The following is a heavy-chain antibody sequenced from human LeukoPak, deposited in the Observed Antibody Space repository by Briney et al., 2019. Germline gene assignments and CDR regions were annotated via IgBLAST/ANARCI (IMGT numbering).Heavy chain of an antibody. D-gene: IGHD3-22*01. CDR1: GFTFSTYG. V-gene: IGHV3-30*02. CDR3: ARDRVGTTYYYDSSGYNWFDP. J-gene: IGHJ5*02. CDR2: IRYDGSKT. Sequence: GGSLRLSCAASGFTFSTYGIHWARQAPGKGLEWVAFIRYDGSKTHYADSVKGRFTISRDNSKNMVYLQMNSLRAEDTAVYYCARDRVGTTYYYDSSGYNWFDPWGQGTLVTVSS.